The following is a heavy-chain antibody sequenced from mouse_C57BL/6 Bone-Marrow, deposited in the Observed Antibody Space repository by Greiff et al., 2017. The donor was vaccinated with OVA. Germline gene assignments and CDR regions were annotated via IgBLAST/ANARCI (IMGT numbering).Heavy chain of an antibody. CDR2: ISDGGSYT. CDR3: ARGFPYYYGSSCELDY. V-gene: IGHV5-4*01. Sequence: EVHLVESGGGLVKPGGSLKLSCAASGFTFSSYAMSWVRQTPEKRLEWVATISDGGSYTYYPDNVKGRFTISRDNAKHNLYLQMSHLKSEDTTMYYCARGFPYYYGSSCELDYWGQGTTLTVSS. CDR1: GFTFSSYA. D-gene: IGHD1-1*01. J-gene: IGHJ2*01.